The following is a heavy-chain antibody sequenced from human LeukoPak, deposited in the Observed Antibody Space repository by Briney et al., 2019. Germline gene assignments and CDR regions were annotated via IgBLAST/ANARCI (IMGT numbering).Heavy chain of an antibody. D-gene: IGHD3-10*01. Sequence: SETLSLTCTVSGGSFSSGDYYWSWIRQPPGKGLEWIGYIYYSGSTYYNPSLKSRVTISVDTSKNQFSLKLSSVTAADTAVYYCARDVGSYAPSWFDPWGQGTLVTVSS. CDR1: GGSFSSGDYY. J-gene: IGHJ5*02. V-gene: IGHV4-30-4*01. CDR2: IYYSGST. CDR3: ARDVGSYAPSWFDP.